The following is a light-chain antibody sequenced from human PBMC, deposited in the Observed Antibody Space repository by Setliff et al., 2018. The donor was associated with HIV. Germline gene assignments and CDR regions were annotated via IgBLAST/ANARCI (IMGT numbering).Light chain of an antibody. J-gene: IGLJ2*01. Sequence: QSALTQPASVSGSPGQSITISCTGTSSDVGGYNYVSWYQQHPGKAPKLIIYEVNNRPSGVSNRFSGSKSDNTASLTISRLQAEDEADYYCSSYTSSSTYVVFGGGTKVTVL. V-gene: IGLV2-14*01. CDR3: SSYTSSSTYVV. CDR1: SSDVGGYNY. CDR2: EVN.